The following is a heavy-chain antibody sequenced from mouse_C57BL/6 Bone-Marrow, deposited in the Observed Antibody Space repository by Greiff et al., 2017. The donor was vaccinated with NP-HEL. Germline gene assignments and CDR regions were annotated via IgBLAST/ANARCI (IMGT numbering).Heavy chain of an antibody. D-gene: IGHD1-1*01. CDR2: IYPRSGNT. CDR1: GYTFTSYG. V-gene: IGHV1-81*01. CDR3: ANYYGSRGDWFAY. Sequence: VKLQESGAELARPGASVKLSCKASGYTFTSYGISWVKQRTGQGLEWIGEIYPRSGNTYYNEKFKGKATLTADKSSSTAYMELRSLTSEDSAVYFCANYYGSRGDWFAYWGQGTLVTVSA. J-gene: IGHJ3*01.